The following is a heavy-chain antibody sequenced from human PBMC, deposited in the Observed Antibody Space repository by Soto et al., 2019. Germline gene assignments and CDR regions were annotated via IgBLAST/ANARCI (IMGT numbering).Heavy chain of an antibody. V-gene: IGHV3-23*01. CDR2: ISGSGGST. CDR1: GFTFSSYA. J-gene: IGHJ4*02. D-gene: IGHD6-13*01. CDR3: AKEAAAAAVNPYYFDY. Sequence: PGGSLRLSCAASGFTFSSYAMSWVRQAPGKGLEWVSAISGSGGSTYYADSVKGRFTSSRDNSKNALYLQMNSLRAEDTAVYYCAKEAAAAAVNPYYFDYWGQGTRVTVAS.